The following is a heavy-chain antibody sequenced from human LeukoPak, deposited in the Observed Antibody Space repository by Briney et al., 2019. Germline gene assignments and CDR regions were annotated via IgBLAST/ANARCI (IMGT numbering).Heavy chain of an antibody. CDR1: GFNFSRYW. D-gene: IGHD3-22*01. Sequence: GGSLRFSCAASGFNFSRYWIHWVRQAPGKGLVWVSRINGDGSTTSYADSVKGGFTISRDNAKNTLYLQMNSLRVEDTAVYYCATGNYYDSRGYYTFGHWGQGTLVTVSS. CDR3: ATGNYYDSRGYYTFGH. CDR2: INGDGSTT. V-gene: IGHV3-74*01. J-gene: IGHJ1*01.